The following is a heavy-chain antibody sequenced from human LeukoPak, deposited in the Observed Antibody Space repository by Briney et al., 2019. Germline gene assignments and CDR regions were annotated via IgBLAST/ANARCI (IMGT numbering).Heavy chain of an antibody. D-gene: IGHD2-2*01. V-gene: IGHV3-30-3*01. CDR1: GLTFSSYA. CDR3: ARDPYCSSTSCYHYFDY. J-gene: IGHJ4*02. CDR2: ISYDGSNK. Sequence: GGSLRLSCAASGLTFSSYAMHWVRQAPGKGLEWVAVISYDGSNKYYADSVKGRFTISRDNSKNTLYLQMNSLRAEDTAVYYCARDPYCSSTSCYHYFDYWGQGTLVTVSS.